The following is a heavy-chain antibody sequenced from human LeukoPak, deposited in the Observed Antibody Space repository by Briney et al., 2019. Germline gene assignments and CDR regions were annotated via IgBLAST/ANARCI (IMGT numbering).Heavy chain of an antibody. CDR2: ITGSGDTT. J-gene: IGHJ4*02. V-gene: IGHV3-23*01. D-gene: IGHD3-9*01. Sequence: GGSLRLSCAASGFIFRNYAMSWVRQAPGKGLEWVSTITGSGDTTYYADSVKGRFTVSRDNSKNTLYVEMNTLRAEDTAVYYCAKWGDYDILTGYYVSDFWGQGTLVTVSS. CDR1: GFIFRNYA. CDR3: AKWGDYDILTGYYVSDF.